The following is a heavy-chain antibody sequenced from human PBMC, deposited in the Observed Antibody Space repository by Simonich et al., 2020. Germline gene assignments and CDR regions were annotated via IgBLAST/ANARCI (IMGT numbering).Heavy chain of an antibody. V-gene: IGHV4-34*01. CDR3: ARGLRVAAAGTAFQH. Sequence: QVQLQQWGAGLLKPSETLSLTCAVSGGSFSGYYWSWILPPPGKGLEWIGELNHSGNTNYNPSLKSRVTRSVDTSKNQFSLKLSSVTAADTAVYYCARGLRVAAAGTAFQHWCQGTLVTVSS. J-gene: IGHJ1*01. CDR2: LNHSGNT. CDR1: GGSFSGYY. D-gene: IGHD6-13*01.